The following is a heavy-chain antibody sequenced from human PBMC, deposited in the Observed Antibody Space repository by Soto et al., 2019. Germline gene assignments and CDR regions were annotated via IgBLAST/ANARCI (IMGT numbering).Heavy chain of an antibody. V-gene: IGHV4-30-4*01. CDR2: IYYSGST. D-gene: IGHD2-2*02. J-gene: IGHJ5*02. CDR1: GGSISSGDYY. Sequence: SETLSLTCTVSGGSISSGDYYWSWIRQPPGKGLEWIGYIYYSGSTYYNPSLKSRVTISVDTSKNQFSLKLSSVTAADTVVYYCASRYCSSTSCYKVNWFDPWGQGTLVTAPQ. CDR3: ASRYCSSTSCYKVNWFDP.